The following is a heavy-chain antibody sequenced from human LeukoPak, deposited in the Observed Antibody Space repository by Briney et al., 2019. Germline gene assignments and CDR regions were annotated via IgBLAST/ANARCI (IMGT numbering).Heavy chain of an antibody. CDR3: ARAPPRGTDNWFDS. Sequence: GGSLRLSCVASGLTFSSHGMNWVRQTPGKGLAWISYIGSGSRVIHYADSVRGRFTISRDDVKNSLYLQMNSLRDDDTAVYYCARAPPRGTDNWFDSWGQGTLVTVSS. CDR1: GLTFSSHG. CDR2: IGSGSRVI. J-gene: IGHJ5*01. V-gene: IGHV3-48*02. D-gene: IGHD3-16*01.